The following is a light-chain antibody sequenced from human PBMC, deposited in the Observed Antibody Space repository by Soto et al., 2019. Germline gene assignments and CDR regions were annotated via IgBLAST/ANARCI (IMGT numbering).Light chain of an antibody. Sequence: IVLTQSPATLSLSPGERATLSCKASQSISNSLGWFQQKPGQAPRLLIDDASNRATGIPARFTGSGSGSDFTLTISSLEPEDVGVYYFRQRYNWPLTFGGGTKVEIK. V-gene: IGKV3-11*01. CDR1: QSISNS. J-gene: IGKJ4*01. CDR3: RQRYNWPLT. CDR2: DAS.